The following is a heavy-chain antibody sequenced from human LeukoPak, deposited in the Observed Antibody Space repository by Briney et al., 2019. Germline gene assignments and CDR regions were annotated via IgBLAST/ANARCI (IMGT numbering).Heavy chain of an antibody. CDR2: INHSGSS. CDR3: ARAPLCCRLDY. J-gene: IGHJ4*02. CDR1: NGSFSGYY. Sequence: SETLSLTCAVYNGSFSGYYWTWIRQSPGKGPEWIGEINHSGSSNLNPSLKSRLSISVDPSKSQFSLKLSSVSAADTAVYYCARAPLCCRLDYWGQGGLVTVSA. V-gene: IGHV4-34*01.